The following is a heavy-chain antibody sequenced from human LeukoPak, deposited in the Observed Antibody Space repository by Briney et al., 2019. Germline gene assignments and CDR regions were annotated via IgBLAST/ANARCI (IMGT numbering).Heavy chain of an antibody. J-gene: IGHJ4*02. V-gene: IGHV4-34*01. Sequence: SETLSLTCAVYGGSFSGYYWSWIRQPPGKGLEWIGEINHSGSTNYNPSLKSRVTISVDTSKNQFSLKLRSVTPADTAVYYCASAPSNSIAAAGTAGYWGQGTLVTVSS. CDR3: ASAPSNSIAAAGTAGY. D-gene: IGHD6-13*01. CDR2: INHSGST. CDR1: GGSFSGYY.